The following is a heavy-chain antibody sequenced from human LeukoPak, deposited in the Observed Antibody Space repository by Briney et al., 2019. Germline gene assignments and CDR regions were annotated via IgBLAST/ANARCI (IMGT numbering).Heavy chain of an antibody. J-gene: IGHJ4*02. CDR2: IYHSGIT. V-gene: IGHV4-38-2*02. Sequence: PSETLSLTCTVSDYSISSGYGYYWGWIRQPPGKGLEWIGNIYHSGITYYNHFNSSLKSRVTISIDTSKNQFSLRLTSVTAADTAVYFWATLVSTGYYFDYWGQGTLVTVSS. CDR1: DYSISSGYGYY. D-gene: IGHD5/OR15-5a*01. CDR3: ATLVSTGYYFDY.